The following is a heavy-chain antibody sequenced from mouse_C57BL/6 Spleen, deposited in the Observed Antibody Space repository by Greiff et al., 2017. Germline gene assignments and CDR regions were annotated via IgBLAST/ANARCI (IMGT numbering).Heavy chain of an antibody. Sequence: QVQLQQPGAELVKPGASVKLSCKASGYTFTSYWMQWVKQRPGQGLEWIGEIDPSDGYTNYNHKFKGKATLTVDTSSSTAYMQLSSLTSEDSAVYYCARAGRHWYFEGWGTGTTVTVSS. CDR3: ARAGRHWYFEG. CDR2: IDPSDGYT. J-gene: IGHJ1*03. V-gene: IGHV1-50*01. CDR1: GYTFTSYW.